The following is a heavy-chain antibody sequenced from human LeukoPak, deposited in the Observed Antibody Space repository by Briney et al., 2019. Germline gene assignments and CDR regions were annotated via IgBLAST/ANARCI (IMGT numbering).Heavy chain of an antibody. CDR1: GFTFGDYA. V-gene: IGHV3-49*03. Sequence: GGSLRLSCTASGFTFGDYAMSWIRQAPGKGLEWVGFIRSKAYGETADYAASVKGRFTISRDDSKAIAYLQMNSLKTEDTSVYHCTRDRGAYNLYDYWGQGTLVTVFS. D-gene: IGHD1-1*01. J-gene: IGHJ4*02. CDR2: IRSKAYGETA. CDR3: TRDRGAYNLYDY.